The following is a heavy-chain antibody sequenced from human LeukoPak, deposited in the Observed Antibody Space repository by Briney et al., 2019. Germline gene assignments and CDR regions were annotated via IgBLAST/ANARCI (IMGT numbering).Heavy chain of an antibody. CDR1: GYTFTSYD. CDR3: ARSLHYGSGKVDP. J-gene: IGHJ5*02. V-gene: IGHV1-8*01. D-gene: IGHD3-10*01. CDR2: MNPNNGNT. Sequence: ASVKVSCKASGYTFTSYDINWVRQVTGQGLEWMGWMNPNNGNTGYVQKFQGRVTMTRDTSISTAYMELSSLRSEDTAVYYCARSLHYGSGKVDPWGQGTLVTVSS.